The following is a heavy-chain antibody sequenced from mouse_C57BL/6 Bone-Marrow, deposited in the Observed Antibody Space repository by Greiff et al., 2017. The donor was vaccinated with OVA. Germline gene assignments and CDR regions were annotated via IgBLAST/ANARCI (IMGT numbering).Heavy chain of an antibody. CDR1: GYTFTSYW. D-gene: IGHD2-4*01. V-gene: IGHV1-69*01. Sequence: QVQLQQPGAELVMPGASVKLSCKASGYTFTSYWMHWVKQRPGHGLEWIGEIDPSDSYTNYNQKFKGTSTLTVDKSSSTAYMQLSRLTSEDSAVYYCARWDYDGGAWFAYWGQGTRVTVSA. CDR2: IDPSDSYT. CDR3: ARWDYDGGAWFAY. J-gene: IGHJ3*01.